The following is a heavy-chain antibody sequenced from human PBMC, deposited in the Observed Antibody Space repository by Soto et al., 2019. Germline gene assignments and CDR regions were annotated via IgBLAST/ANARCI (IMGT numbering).Heavy chain of an antibody. CDR1: GFSVTANY. Sequence: EVQVVESGGGLIQPGRSLRLSYEVSGFSVTANYMSWVRQAPGKGLEWVSVIYSGGSTYYIDSVKGRFSISRDISKNTLYLQMNNLRAEDTAVYYCHGYGYWGQGTLVTVSS. V-gene: IGHV3-53*01. J-gene: IGHJ4*02. CDR3: HGYGY. CDR2: IYSGGST. D-gene: IGHD5-12*01.